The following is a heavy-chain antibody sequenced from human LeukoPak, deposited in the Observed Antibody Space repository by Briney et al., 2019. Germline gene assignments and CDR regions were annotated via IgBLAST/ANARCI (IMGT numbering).Heavy chain of an antibody. V-gene: IGHV1-2*06. CDR3: ARGPRLDSSGWYYGAFDI. J-gene: IGHJ3*02. CDR1: GYTFTGYY. Sequence: ASVKVSCKASGYTFTGYYIHWVRQAPGPGLEWMGRFNPNSGGADYAQKFQGRVSMTRDTSISTAYMELSSLRSDDTAVYYCARGPRLDSSGWYYGAFDIWGQGTMVTVS. D-gene: IGHD6-19*01. CDR2: FNPNSGGA.